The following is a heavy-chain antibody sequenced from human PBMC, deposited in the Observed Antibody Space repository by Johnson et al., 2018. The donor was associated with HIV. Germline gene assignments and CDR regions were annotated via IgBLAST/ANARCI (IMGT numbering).Heavy chain of an antibody. CDR2: LWYDGCNQ. D-gene: IGHD4-11*01. CDR1: GFTFRSSG. Sequence: QVQLVESGGGVVQPGTSLRLSCAASGFTFRSSGMHWVRQAPGQGLEWVAPLWYDGCNQYYADSVKGRFTISRDNSKNTLYLQMNSLTVEDTAVYYCAKSKFISNWYAFEIWGQGTMVTVSS. J-gene: IGHJ3*02. V-gene: IGHV3-33*03. CDR3: AKSKFISNWYAFEI.